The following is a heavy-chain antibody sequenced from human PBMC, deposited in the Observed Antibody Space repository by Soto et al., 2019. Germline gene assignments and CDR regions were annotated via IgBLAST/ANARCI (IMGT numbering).Heavy chain of an antibody. CDR3: AKDGAAAPQYYYGMDV. Sequence: QVQLVESGGGVVQPGRSLRLSCAASGFTFSSYGMHWVRQAPGKGLEWVAVISYDGSNKYYADSVKGRFTIARDNSKNTLYLQMNSLRAEDTAVYYCAKDGAAAPQYYYGMDVWGQGTTVTVSS. J-gene: IGHJ6*02. CDR2: ISYDGSNK. CDR1: GFTFSSYG. D-gene: IGHD6-13*01. V-gene: IGHV3-30*18.